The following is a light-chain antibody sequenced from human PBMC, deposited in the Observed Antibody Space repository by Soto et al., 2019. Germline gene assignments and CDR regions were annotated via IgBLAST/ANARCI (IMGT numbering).Light chain of an antibody. V-gene: IGKV3-20*01. Sequence: EIVLTQSPGTLSLSPGERATLSCRASQSVSSSYLAWYQQKPGQAPRLLIYGASTRAAGIPARIRGKGSGTEFTLNISRMETYYFEVYSCPQYGNSPQTVGQGT. CDR1: QSVSSSY. CDR3: PQYGNSPQT. CDR2: GAS. J-gene: IGKJ1*01.